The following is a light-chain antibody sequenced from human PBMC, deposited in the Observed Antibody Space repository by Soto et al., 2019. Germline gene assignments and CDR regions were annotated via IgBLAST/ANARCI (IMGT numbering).Light chain of an antibody. Sequence: QSALTQPASVSGSPGQSITISCTGTDSDVGHYNYVSWYQQHPGKAPKLMIYEVTNRPSGVSDRFSGSRSGNTASLIISGLQAEDEADYCSSYSGVNTGVFGGGTKLTVL. CDR1: DSDVGHYNY. V-gene: IGLV2-14*01. CDR2: EVT. CDR3: SSYSGVNTGV. J-gene: IGLJ3*02.